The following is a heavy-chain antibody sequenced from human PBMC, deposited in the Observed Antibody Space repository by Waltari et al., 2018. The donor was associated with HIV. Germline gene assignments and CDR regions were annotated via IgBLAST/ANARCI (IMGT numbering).Heavy chain of an antibody. J-gene: IGHJ4*02. CDR1: GYSICSDYY. D-gene: IGHD5-18*01. CDR3: GSGSRRGHSHGIDY. Sequence: QVQLHESGPGMVKPSETLSLTCAVSGYSICSDYYWGWIRQPPGKGLEWIGSASRSGSTYYSPSLKSRVTISLDTSKNQFSLKLNSVAAADTAVYYCGSGSRRGHSHGIDYWGQGTLVTVSS. CDR2: ASRSGST. V-gene: IGHV4-38-2*01.